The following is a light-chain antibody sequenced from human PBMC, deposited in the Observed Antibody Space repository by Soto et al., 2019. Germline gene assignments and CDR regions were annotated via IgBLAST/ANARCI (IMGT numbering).Light chain of an antibody. J-gene: IGLJ2*01. CDR1: SSNIGAGYD. CDR3: QSHDNSLSGVV. V-gene: IGLV1-40*01. Sequence: QSVLTQPPSVSGAPGQTVSISCTGSSSNIGAGYDVHWYQYLPGKAPKVLIYGNTNRPSGVPDRFSGSKSGTSVSLTITGLQVEDEADYYCQSHDNSLSGVVFGGGTKLTVL. CDR2: GNT.